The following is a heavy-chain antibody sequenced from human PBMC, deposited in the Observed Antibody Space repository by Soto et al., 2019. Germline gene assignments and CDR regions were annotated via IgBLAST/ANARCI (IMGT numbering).Heavy chain of an antibody. CDR1: GFTFNTYG. D-gene: IGHD6-19*01. CDR2: IWYDGSNN. CDR3: ARGGYSAGWTYGMDV. Sequence: QVQLVESGGGEVQPGRSLRLSCAASGFTFNTYGMHWVRQAPGKGLEWVAVIWYDGSNNYYADSVKGRFTISRDNSKNPLYLEMNSLRPEDTAVYHCARGGYSAGWTYGMDVWGQGTTVTVS. V-gene: IGHV3-33*01. J-gene: IGHJ6*02.